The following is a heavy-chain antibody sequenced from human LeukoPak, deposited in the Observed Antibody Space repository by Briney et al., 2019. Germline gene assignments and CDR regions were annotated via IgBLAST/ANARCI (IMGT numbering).Heavy chain of an antibody. V-gene: IGHV4-4*07. CDR3: AGYDFWSGYSDY. CDR1: GGSLSSYS. D-gene: IGHD3-3*01. CDR2: IYTSGTT. Sequence: SETLSLTCTVSGGSLSSYSWSWIRQPAGKGLEWIGRIYTSGTTNYNPSLKSRVTMSVDTSKNQFSLKLSSVTAADTAVYYCAGYDFWSGYSDYWGQGTLVTVSS. J-gene: IGHJ4*02.